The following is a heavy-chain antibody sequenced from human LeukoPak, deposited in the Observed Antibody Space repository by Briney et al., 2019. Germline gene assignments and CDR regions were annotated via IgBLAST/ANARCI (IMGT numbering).Heavy chain of an antibody. Sequence: GRSLRLSCAASGFTFSSYGMHWVRQAPGKGLEWVAVISYDGSNKYYADSVKGRFTISRDNSKNTLYLQMNSLRAEDTAVYYCAKTHQYDFWSGFYYYGMDVWGQGTTVTVSS. CDR3: AKTHQYDFWSGFYYYGMDV. CDR2: ISYDGSNK. J-gene: IGHJ6*02. D-gene: IGHD3-3*01. CDR1: GFTFSSYG. V-gene: IGHV3-30*18.